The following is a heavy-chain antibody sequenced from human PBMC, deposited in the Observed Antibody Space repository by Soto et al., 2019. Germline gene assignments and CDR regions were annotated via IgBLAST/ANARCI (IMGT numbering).Heavy chain of an antibody. J-gene: IGHJ4*02. V-gene: IGHV4-59*08. D-gene: IGHD4-17*01. CDR3: ARHSRYGDYQPGIDY. CDR2: IYYSGST. Sequence: SETLSLTCTVSGGSISSYYWSWIRQPPGKGLEWIGYIYYSGSTNYNPSLKSRVTISVDTSKNQFSVKLSSVTAADTAVYYCARHSRYGDYQPGIDYWGQGTLVTVSS. CDR1: GGSISSYY.